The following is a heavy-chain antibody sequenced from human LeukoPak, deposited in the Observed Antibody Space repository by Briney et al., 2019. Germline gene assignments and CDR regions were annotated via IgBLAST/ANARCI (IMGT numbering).Heavy chain of an antibody. J-gene: IGHJ4*02. CDR3: AREGAGGFDY. CDR1: GFIFSSYA. V-gene: IGHV3-23*01. CDR2: ISGSGGST. Sequence: GGSLRLSCAASGFIFSSYAMNWVRQAPGKGLEWVSVISGSGGSTNYADSVKGRFSISRDNSKNTLYLQMNSLRAEDTAVYYCAREGAGGFDYWGQGTLVTVSS. D-gene: IGHD1-26*01.